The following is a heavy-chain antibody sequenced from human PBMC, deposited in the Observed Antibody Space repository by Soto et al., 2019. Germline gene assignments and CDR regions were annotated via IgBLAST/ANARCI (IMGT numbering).Heavy chain of an antibody. CDR3: EGGPPLWGGGIVAYDY. D-gene: IGHD2-21*01. J-gene: IGHJ4*02. V-gene: IGHV4-59*01. Sequence: SETLSLTCTVSGGSISSYYWSWIRQPPGKGLEWIGYIYYSGSTNYNPSLKSRVTISVDTSKNQFSLKLSSVTAADTAMYYCEGGPPLWGGGIVAYDYWGQGTLVTVSS. CDR2: IYYSGST. CDR1: GGSISSYY.